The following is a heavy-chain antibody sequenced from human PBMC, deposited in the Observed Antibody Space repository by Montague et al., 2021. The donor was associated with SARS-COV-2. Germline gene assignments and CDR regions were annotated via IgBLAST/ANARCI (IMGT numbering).Heavy chain of an antibody. D-gene: IGHD3-10*01. CDR1: GGSFSGYY. Sequence: SETLSLTCAVYGGSFSGYYWSWIRQPPGKGLEWIGEINHSGSTNYNPSLKSRVTISVDTSKNQFSLKLSSVTAADTAVYYCARVRYWGSGTSFGMDVWGQGTTVTVSS. CDR3: ARVRYWGSGTSFGMDV. CDR2: INHSGST. V-gene: IGHV4-34*01. J-gene: IGHJ6*02.